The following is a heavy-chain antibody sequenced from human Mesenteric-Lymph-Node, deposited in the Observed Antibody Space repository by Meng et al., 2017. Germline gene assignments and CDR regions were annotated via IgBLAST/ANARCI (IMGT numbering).Heavy chain of an antibody. D-gene: IGHD3-3*01. J-gene: IGHJ4*02. CDR3: ARDRQQYDALDY. Sequence: QVQLQQSGPGLVKPSQTLSLTCAISGDSVSSNSATWNWIRQSPSRGLEWLGRTYYRSKWYNDYAVFVRSRITFNPDTSKNQFSVQPNSVTPEDTAVYYCARDRQQYDALDYWGQGTLVTVSS. CDR1: GDSVSSNSAT. CDR2: TYYRSKWYN. V-gene: IGHV6-1*01.